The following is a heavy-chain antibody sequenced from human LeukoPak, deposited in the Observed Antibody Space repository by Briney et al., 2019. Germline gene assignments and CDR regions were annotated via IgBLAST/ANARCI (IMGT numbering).Heavy chain of an antibody. CDR2: IRTDAVGGAT. D-gene: IGHD2-2*01. Sequence: PGGSLRLSCTASGFTFADFAVSWVRQAPGKGLQWIGLIRTDAVGGATEYATSVRGRFAVSRDDSKGIAYLQMNSLKTEDTDVYYCARMMPGMDVWGQGTTATVSS. CDR1: GFTFADFA. J-gene: IGHJ6*02. CDR3: ARMMPGMDV. V-gene: IGHV3-49*04.